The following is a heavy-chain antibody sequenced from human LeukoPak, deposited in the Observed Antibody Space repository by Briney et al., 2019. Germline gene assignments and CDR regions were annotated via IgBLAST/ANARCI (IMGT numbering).Heavy chain of an antibody. CDR3: ARESGYSYGYDSDYFDY. CDR1: GGTFSSYA. V-gene: IGHV1-69*04. D-gene: IGHD5-18*01. CDR2: IIPILGIA. J-gene: IGHJ4*02. Sequence: SVKVSCTASGGTFSSYAISWVRQAPGQGLEWMGRIIPILGIANYAQKFQGRVTITADKSTSTAYMELSSLRSEDTAVYYCARESGYSYGYDSDYFDYWGQGTLVTVSS.